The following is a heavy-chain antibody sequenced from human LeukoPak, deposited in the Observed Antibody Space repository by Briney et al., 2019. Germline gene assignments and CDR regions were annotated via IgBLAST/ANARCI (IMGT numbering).Heavy chain of an antibody. V-gene: IGHV3-7*01. CDR2: INPAGSET. Sequence: GGSLRLSCAASGFSFSAYWMTWVRRAPGTGLEWVANINPAGSETYYVDPVKGRFSISRDNAKNLVYLQMNSLRAEDTAVYHCARFGYVAAVDVWGQGTPVTVSS. J-gene: IGHJ4*02. CDR1: GFSFSAYW. D-gene: IGHD2-15*01. CDR3: ARFGYVAAVDV.